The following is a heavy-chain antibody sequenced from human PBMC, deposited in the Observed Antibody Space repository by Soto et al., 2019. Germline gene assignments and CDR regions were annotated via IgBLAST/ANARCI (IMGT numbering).Heavy chain of an antibody. D-gene: IGHD3-10*01. CDR2: ISSSSSYI. Sequence: EVQLVESGGGLVKPGGSLRLSCAASGFTFSSYSMNWVRQAPGKGLEWVSSISSSSSYIYYADSVKGRFTISRDNAKNSLYLQMNNLRAEDTAVYYCERARFGELFFDYWGQGTLVTVSS. J-gene: IGHJ4*02. CDR3: ERARFGELFFDY. CDR1: GFTFSSYS. V-gene: IGHV3-21*01.